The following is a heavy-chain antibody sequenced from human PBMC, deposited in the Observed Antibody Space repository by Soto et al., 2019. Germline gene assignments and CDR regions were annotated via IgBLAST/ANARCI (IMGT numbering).Heavy chain of an antibody. CDR1: GFTFSSCS. Sequence: PGGSLRLSCAASGFTFSSCSINWVRQAPGKGLEWVSYISSSSSTIYYADSVKGRFTISRDNAKNSLYLQMNSLRDEDTAVYYCARSYYYDSSGYLVPFDYWGQGTLVTVSS. CDR2: ISSSSSTI. D-gene: IGHD3-22*01. V-gene: IGHV3-48*02. J-gene: IGHJ4*02. CDR3: ARSYYYDSSGYLVPFDY.